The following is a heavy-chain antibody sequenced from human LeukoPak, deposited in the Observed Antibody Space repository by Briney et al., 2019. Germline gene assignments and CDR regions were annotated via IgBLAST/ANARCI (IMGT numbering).Heavy chain of an antibody. J-gene: IGHJ4*02. CDR2: IYYSGST. V-gene: IGHV4-59*08. D-gene: IGHD1-26*01. CDR3: ARHGVGIVGATYFDY. Sequence: SETLSLTCSVSGGSISSYYWSWIRQPPGKGLEWIGYIYYSGSTKDNPSLKSRVTISVDTSKNQFSLKLGSVTAADTAMYYCARHGVGIVGATYFDYWGQGTLVTVSS. CDR1: GGSISSYY.